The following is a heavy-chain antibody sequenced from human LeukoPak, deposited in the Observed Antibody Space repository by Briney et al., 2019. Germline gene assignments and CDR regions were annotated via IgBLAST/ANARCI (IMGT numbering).Heavy chain of an antibody. CDR3: ARAYDFWSGSVYYDN. J-gene: IGHJ4*02. CDR1: GFTFSRYW. D-gene: IGHD3-3*01. V-gene: IGHV3-74*01. Sequence: GGSLRLSCAASGFTFSRYWMPWVRQAPGKGLMCVARIKHDGSSINYADSVKGRFTISRDNAENTLYLQMNSLRADDTAVYYCARAYDFWSGSVYYDNWGQGTQVTVSS. CDR2: IKHDGSSI.